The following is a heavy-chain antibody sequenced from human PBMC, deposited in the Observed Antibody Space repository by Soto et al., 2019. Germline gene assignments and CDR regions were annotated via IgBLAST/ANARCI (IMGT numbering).Heavy chain of an antibody. CDR2: ISGSGGSGRG. Sequence: EVQLLESGGGLVQPGGSLRLSCVGSGFSFRKYAMNWVRQAPGKGLEWVSGISGSGGSGRGFYADPVKGRFTIYRDNSKNTLYLEMNSLRAEDTAVYYCAKDLDDYSSAIDFWGQGTLVTASS. CDR1: GFSFRKYA. D-gene: IGHD4-4*01. V-gene: IGHV3-23*01. CDR3: AKDLDDYSSAIDF. J-gene: IGHJ4*02.